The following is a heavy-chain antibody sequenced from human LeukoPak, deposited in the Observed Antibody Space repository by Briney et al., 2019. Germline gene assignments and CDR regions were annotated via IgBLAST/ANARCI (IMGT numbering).Heavy chain of an antibody. V-gene: IGHV4-39*01. Sequence: PSETLSLTCTVSGGSISSYYWGWIRQPPGKGLEWIGSIYYSGSTYYNPSLKSRVTISVDTSKNQFSLKLSSVTAADTAVYYCARDLRDNLWGQGTLVTVSS. J-gene: IGHJ5*02. CDR2: IYYSGST. CDR1: GGSISSYY. CDR3: ARDLRDNL.